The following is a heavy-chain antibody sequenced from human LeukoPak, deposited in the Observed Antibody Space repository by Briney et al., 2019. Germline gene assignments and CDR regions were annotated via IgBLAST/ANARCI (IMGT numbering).Heavy chain of an antibody. V-gene: IGHV3-11*01. CDR1: GFTFSDYY. CDR2: ISSSGSTI. D-gene: IGHD7-27*01. CDR3: ARDYGVNWGSKGWYFDL. J-gene: IGHJ2*01. Sequence: TGGSLRLSCTASGFTFSDYYMSWIRQAPGKGLEWVSYISSSGSTINYADSVKGRFTISRDSAKKSLYLQVTSLRAEDTAVYYCARDYGVNWGSKGWYFDLWGRGTLVTVSS.